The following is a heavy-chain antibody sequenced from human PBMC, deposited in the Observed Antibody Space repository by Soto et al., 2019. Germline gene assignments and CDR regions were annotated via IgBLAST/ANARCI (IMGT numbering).Heavy chain of an antibody. CDR3: ARDPGNRIDY. V-gene: IGHV3-74*01. J-gene: IGHJ4*02. CDR1: GFTFSSYW. CDR2: LKTDGSST. Sequence: GGSLRLSCEASGFTFSSYWMHWVRQAPGKGLVWVSRLKTDGSSTSYADSVKGRFTISRDNAKNTLYLQMNSLRAEDTAAYYCARDPGNRIDYWGQGTLVTVSS.